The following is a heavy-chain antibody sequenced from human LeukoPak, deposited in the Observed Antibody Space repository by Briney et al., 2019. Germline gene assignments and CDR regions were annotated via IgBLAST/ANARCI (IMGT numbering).Heavy chain of an antibody. V-gene: IGHV4-39*07. CDR3: ARDTIVVVVAALIGWFDP. Sequence: PSETLSLTCTVSGGSISSSSYYWGWIRQPPGKGLEWIGSIYYSGSTYYNPSLKSRVTVSVDTSKNQFSLKLSSVTAADTAVYYCARDTIVVVVAALIGWFDPWGQGTLVTVSS. CDR2: IYYSGST. J-gene: IGHJ5*02. D-gene: IGHD2-15*01. CDR1: GGSISSSSYY.